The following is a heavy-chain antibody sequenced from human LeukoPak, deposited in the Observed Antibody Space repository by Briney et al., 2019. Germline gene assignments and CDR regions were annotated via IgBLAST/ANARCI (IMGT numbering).Heavy chain of an antibody. CDR1: GGSFSGYY. V-gene: IGHV4-34*01. J-gene: IGHJ4*02. CDR2: INHSGST. CDR3: ARDRSDYGDDGWDYFDY. Sequence: SETLSLTCAVYGGSFSGYYWSWIRQPPGKGLEWIGEINHSGSTNYNPSLKSRVTISVDTSKNQFSLKLSSVTAADTAVYYCARDRSDYGDDGWDYFDYWGQGTLVTVSS. D-gene: IGHD4-17*01.